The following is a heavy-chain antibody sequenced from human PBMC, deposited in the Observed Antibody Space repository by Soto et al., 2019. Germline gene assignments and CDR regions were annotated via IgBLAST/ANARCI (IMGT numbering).Heavy chain of an antibody. D-gene: IGHD3-10*01. J-gene: IGHJ5*02. V-gene: IGHV3-23*01. CDR3: AKDRNYYGSGACNWFDP. CDR1: GFTFSSYA. Sequence: GGSLRLSCAASGFTFSSYAMSWVRQAPGKGLEWVPAISGSGGSTYYADSVKSRFTISRDNSKNTLYLQMNSLRAEDTAVYYCAKDRNYYGSGACNWFDPWGQGTLVTVSS. CDR2: ISGSGGST.